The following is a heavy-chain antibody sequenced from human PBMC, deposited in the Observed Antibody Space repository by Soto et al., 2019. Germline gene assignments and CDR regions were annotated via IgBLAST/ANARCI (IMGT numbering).Heavy chain of an antibody. CDR2: ISGSGGRI. D-gene: IGHD6-13*01. J-gene: IGHJ6*03. Sequence: PGGSLRLSCAASGFTFSKYAMSWVRQAPGKGLEWVSTISGSGGRIYYADSVKGRFTISRDNSKNTLYLQMNSLRAEDTAVYYCARDRSSWYSNKRTLAMDVWGKGTTVTVSS. V-gene: IGHV3-23*01. CDR1: GFTFSKYA. CDR3: ARDRSSWYSNKRTLAMDV.